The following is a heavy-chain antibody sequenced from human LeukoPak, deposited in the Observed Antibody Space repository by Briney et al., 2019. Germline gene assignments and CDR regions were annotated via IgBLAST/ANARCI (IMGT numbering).Heavy chain of an antibody. J-gene: IGHJ4*02. CDR2: ISHSGRT. CDR3: ARSKYGDYAVVDY. Sequence: SETLSLTCTVSGGSITSGTNYWTWIRQPPGKGLEWIGSISHSGRTYYNPSLKSRVTISVDTSKNQFSLKLSSVTAADTAVYYCARSKYGDYAVVDYWGQGTLVTVSS. V-gene: IGHV4-39*07. CDR1: GGSITSGTNY. D-gene: IGHD4-17*01.